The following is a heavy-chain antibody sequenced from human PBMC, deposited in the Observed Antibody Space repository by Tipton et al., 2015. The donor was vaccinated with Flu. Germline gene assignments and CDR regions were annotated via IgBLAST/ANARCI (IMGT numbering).Heavy chain of an antibody. Sequence: TLSLTCSVSGGPITSSSYYWGWIRQPPGRPLEWVGSIYYTGYRYDNPSLKSRLAMSIDTSQSQFSLMLSSMTAADTAVYYCAKVKFGWVESWAQGTLVTVSS. CDR2: IYYTGYR. V-gene: IGHV4-39*07. D-gene: IGHD3-16*01. J-gene: IGHJ5*01. CDR1: GGPITSSSYY. CDR3: AKVKFGWVES.